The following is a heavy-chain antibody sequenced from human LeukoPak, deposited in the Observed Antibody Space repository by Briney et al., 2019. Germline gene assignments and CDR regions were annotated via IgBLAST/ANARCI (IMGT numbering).Heavy chain of an antibody. Sequence: PSETLSLTCTVSGGSISSGGYYWSWIRQHPGKGLEWIGYIYYSGSTYYNPSLKSRVTISVDTSKNQFSLKLSSVTAADTAVYYCARNKDMTTAEYFQHWGQGTVVTVSS. CDR2: IYYSGST. V-gene: IGHV4-31*03. CDR1: GGSISSGGYY. J-gene: IGHJ1*01. CDR3: ARNKDMTTAEYFQH. D-gene: IGHD4-17*01.